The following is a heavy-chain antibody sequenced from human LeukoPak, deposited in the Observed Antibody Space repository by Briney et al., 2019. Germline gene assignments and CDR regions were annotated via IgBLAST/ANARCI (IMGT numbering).Heavy chain of an antibody. CDR2: IIPIFGTA. Sequence: SVKVSCKASGGTFSSYAISWVRQAPGQGPEWMGGIIPIFGTANYAQKFQGRVTITADESTSTAYMELSSLRSEDTAVYYCQKSSDYYYGMDVWGQGTTVTVSS. CDR3: QKSSDYYYGMDV. J-gene: IGHJ6*02. D-gene: IGHD3-10*01. V-gene: IGHV1-69*01. CDR1: GGTFSSYA.